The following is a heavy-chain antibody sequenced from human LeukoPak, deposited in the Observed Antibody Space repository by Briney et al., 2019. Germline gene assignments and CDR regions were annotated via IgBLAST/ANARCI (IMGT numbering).Heavy chain of an antibody. D-gene: IGHD6-6*01. V-gene: IGHV3-53*01. J-gene: IGHJ4*02. CDR2: IYSGGST. CDR3: ARDYATSIAETLED. CDR1: GFTVSSNY. Sequence: PGGSPRLSCAASGFTVSSNYMSWVRQAPGKGQEWVSVIYSGGSTYYADSVKGRFTISRDNSKNTLYLQMNSLRAEDTAVYYCARDYATSIAETLEDRGQGTLVTVSS.